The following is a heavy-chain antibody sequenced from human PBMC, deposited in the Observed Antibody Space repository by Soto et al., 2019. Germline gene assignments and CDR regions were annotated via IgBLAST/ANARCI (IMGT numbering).Heavy chain of an antibody. CDR1: GVTFSSYG. CDR3: ARADSLGSHYYYGMDV. J-gene: IGHJ6*02. V-gene: IGHV3-33*01. D-gene: IGHD3-22*01. Sequence: QVQLVESGGGVVQPGRSLRLSCAASGVTFSSYGMHWVRQAPGKGLEWVAVIWYDGSNKYYADSVKGRFTISRDNSKNALYLQMNSLGAEDTAVYYGARADSLGSHYYYGMDVWGQGTTVTVSS. CDR2: IWYDGSNK.